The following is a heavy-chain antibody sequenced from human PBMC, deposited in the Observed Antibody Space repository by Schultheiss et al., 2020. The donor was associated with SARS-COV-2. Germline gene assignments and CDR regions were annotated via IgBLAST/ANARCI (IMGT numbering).Heavy chain of an antibody. J-gene: IGHJ6*02. Sequence: GGSLRPSCSASGFTFSSYAMHWVRQAPGKGLEYVSAISSNGGSTYYADSVKGRFTISRDNSKNTLYLQMNSLRAEDTAVYYCARDRTYCGGDCQGLYYYYGMDVWGQGTTVTVSS. CDR1: GFTFSSYA. CDR2: ISSNGGST. D-gene: IGHD2-21*02. CDR3: ARDRTYCGGDCQGLYYYYGMDV. V-gene: IGHV3-64*04.